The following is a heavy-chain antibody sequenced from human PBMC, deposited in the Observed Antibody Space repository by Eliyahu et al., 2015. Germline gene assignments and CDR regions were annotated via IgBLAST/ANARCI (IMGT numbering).Heavy chain of an antibody. CDR2: INHXGST. V-gene: IGHV4-34*01. CDR1: XXSFSGYX. J-gene: IGHJ4*02. D-gene: IGHD6-19*01. CDR3: ARGREVAANRGYFDY. Sequence: QVQLQQWGAGLLKPSETLSLTCAVXXXSFSGYXWSWIRQPXGKGLEXIGEINHXGSTNYNPSLKSRVTISVDTSKNQFSLKLSSVTAADTAVYYCARGREVAANRGYFDYWGQGTLVTVSS.